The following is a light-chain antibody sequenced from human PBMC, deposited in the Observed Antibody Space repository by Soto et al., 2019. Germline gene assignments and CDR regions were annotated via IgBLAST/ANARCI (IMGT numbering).Light chain of an antibody. CDR1: QNIYTC. CDR3: QQYERYST. V-gene: IGKV1-5*03. CDR2: KAS. Sequence: DYQVTQSPSTLSASVGDRVTITCRASQNIYTCLAWYQQKPGIAPKLLIHKASTLESGVPSRFSGSGYGTEFTLTISGLQPEDSATYYCQQYERYSTFGQGTKVDIK. J-gene: IGKJ1*01.